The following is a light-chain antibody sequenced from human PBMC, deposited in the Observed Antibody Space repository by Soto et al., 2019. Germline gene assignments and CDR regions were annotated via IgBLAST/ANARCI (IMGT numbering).Light chain of an antibody. CDR1: NSNIGGNT. J-gene: IGLJ3*02. CDR2: NNN. V-gene: IGLV1-40*01. CDR3: QSYDTGLSGWA. Sequence: QSVLAQPPSASGTPGQGVIISCSGSNSNIGGNTVNWYQQLPGTAPKLLIYNNNYRPSGVPDRFVGSQSGTSASLAITGLQDEDEGDYYCQSYDTGLSGWAFGGGTKLTVL.